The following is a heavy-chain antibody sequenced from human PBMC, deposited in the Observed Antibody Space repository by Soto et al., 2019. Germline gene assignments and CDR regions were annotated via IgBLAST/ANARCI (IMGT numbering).Heavy chain of an antibody. CDR3: ASYVRGPSFHFDN. CDR2: ISDNSDST. J-gene: IGHJ4*02. V-gene: IGHV3-23*01. D-gene: IGHD3-10*02. Sequence: GSLRLSCAASGVRFSTYAMSWVRQAPGKGLEWVSVISDNSDSTYYADSVKGRIIISRDSSKNTLYLRMNSLTAEHTAVYYCASYVRGPSFHFDNWRRGTRGTVCS. CDR1: GVRFSTYA.